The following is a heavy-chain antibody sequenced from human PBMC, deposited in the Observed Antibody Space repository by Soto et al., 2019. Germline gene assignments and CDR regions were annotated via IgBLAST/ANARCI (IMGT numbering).Heavy chain of an antibody. D-gene: IGHD3-3*02. V-gene: IGHV4-39*01. Sequence: SETLSLTCTVSGASVSSNTFYWGWIRQPPGRGLESIANIYYDGNTYYNPSLESRVTISLDTSKNQFSLTLRSVTAADTAVYYCARSERMARHFMYPLESWGQGTQVTVSS. J-gene: IGHJ4*02. CDR2: IYYDGNT. CDR1: GASVSSNTFY. CDR3: ARSERMARHFMYPLES.